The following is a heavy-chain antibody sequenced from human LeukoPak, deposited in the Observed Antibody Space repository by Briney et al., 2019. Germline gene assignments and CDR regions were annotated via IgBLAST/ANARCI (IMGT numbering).Heavy chain of an antibody. CDR3: AREIVVPSAMRAFDY. D-gene: IGHD2-2*01. Sequence: GEPLKISCKVSGYSFTSHWIGWVRQIPGKGLEWMGVIFPGDSDARYSPSFQGQVTISSDKSISTAYLQWSSLKASDTAMYYCAREIVVPSAMRAFDYWGQGTLVTVSS. CDR1: GYSFTSHW. V-gene: IGHV5-51*01. CDR2: IFPGDSDA. J-gene: IGHJ4*02.